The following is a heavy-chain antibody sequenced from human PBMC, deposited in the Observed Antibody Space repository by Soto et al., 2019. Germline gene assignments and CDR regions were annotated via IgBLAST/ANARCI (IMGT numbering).Heavy chain of an antibody. CDR3: AKDRTPYGDTPDFQH. D-gene: IGHD4-17*01. Sequence: PGGSLRLSCAASGFTFSSYAMSWVRQAPGKGLEWVSAISGSGGSTYYADSVKGRFTISRDNSKNTLYLQMNSLRAEDTAVYYCAKDRTPYGDTPDFQHWGQGTLVTVSS. J-gene: IGHJ1*01. V-gene: IGHV3-23*01. CDR1: GFTFSSYA. CDR2: ISGSGGST.